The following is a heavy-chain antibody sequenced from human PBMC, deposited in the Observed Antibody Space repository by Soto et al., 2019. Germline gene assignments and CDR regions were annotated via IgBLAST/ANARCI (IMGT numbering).Heavy chain of an antibody. V-gene: IGHV4-31*03. CDR3: TRGSTVAAILFDY. J-gene: IGHJ4*02. D-gene: IGHD2-15*01. Sequence: QVQLQESGPGLVKPSQTLSLTCTVSGDSISSGGYYWSWIRQHPGKGLEWIGYIYYSGSTYYNPSXXXRXXISVDTSKNQFSLKLSSVTAADTAVYYCTRGSTVAAILFDYWGQGTLVTVSS. CDR2: IYYSGST. CDR1: GDSISSGGYY.